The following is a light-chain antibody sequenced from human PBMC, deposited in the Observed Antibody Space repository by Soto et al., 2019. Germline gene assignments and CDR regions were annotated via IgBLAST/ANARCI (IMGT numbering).Light chain of an antibody. CDR1: SSDVGSYNL. Sequence: QSALTQPASVSGSPGQSITISCTGTSSDVGSYNLVSWYQQRPGQAPKLIIYEGNKRPSGVSNRFSASKSANTASLTISGLKAEDEADYYCCSYAGSSTVDVFGTGTKLTVL. J-gene: IGLJ1*01. CDR2: EGN. CDR3: CSYAGSSTVDV. V-gene: IGLV2-23*01.